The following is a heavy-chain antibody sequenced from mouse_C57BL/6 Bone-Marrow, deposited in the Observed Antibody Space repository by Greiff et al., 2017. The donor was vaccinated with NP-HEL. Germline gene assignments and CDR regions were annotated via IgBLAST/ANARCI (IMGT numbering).Heavy chain of an antibody. Sequence: QVQLQQSGPELVKPGASVKISCKASGYAFSSSWMNWVKQRPGKGLEWIGRIYPGDGDINYNGKFKGKATLTADKSSSTAYMQLSSLTSEDSAVYFCARWYYFDYWGQGTTLTVSS. CDR1: GYAFSSSW. V-gene: IGHV1-82*01. CDR3: ARWYYFDY. CDR2: IYPGDGDI. J-gene: IGHJ2*01.